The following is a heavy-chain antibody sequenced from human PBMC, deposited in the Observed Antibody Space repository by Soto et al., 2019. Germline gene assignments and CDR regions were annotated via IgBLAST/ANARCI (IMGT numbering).Heavy chain of an antibody. J-gene: IGHJ4*02. CDR1: GYTFTIYW. D-gene: IGHD1-20*01. V-gene: IGHV5-51*01. CDR2: IYPGDSDT. CDR3: ARLSITEKRFFDY. Sequence: GESVKISCKGSGYTFTIYWIAWVRQMPGKGLEWMGIIYPGDSDTRYSPSFQGQVTISADKSVNTAYLQWSSLKASDTAMYYCARLSITEKRFFDYWGQGSLVTVSS.